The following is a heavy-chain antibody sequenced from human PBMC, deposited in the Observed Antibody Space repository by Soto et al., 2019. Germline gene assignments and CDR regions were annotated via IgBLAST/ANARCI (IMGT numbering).Heavy chain of an antibody. Sequence: GSLRLSCAASGFTFSSYEMNWVRQAPGKGLEWVSYISSGASTIYYADSVKGRFTISRDNAKNSLYLQMNSLRAEDTAVYYCARGSPGSHWGQGTLVTVSS. CDR1: GFTFSSYE. V-gene: IGHV3-48*03. CDR2: ISSGASTI. D-gene: IGHD1-26*01. J-gene: IGHJ4*02. CDR3: ARGSPGSH.